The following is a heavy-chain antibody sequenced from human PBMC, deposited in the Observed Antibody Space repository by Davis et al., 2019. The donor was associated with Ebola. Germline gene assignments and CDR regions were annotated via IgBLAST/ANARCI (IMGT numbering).Heavy chain of an antibody. Sequence: ASVKVSCKASGYTFTSYGISWVRQAPGQGLEWMGWISAYNGNTNYAQKLQGRVTMTTDTSTSTAYMELRSLRSDDTAVYYCARDRGPQAAGTPRYYYYGMDVWGKGTTVTVSS. CDR2: ISAYNGNT. J-gene: IGHJ6*04. D-gene: IGHD6-13*01. V-gene: IGHV1-18*04. CDR3: ARDRGPQAAGTPRYYYYGMDV. CDR1: GYTFTSYG.